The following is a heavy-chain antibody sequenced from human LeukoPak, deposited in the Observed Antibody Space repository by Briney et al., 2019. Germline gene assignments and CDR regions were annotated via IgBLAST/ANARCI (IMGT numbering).Heavy chain of an antibody. J-gene: IGHJ6*03. CDR3: ARGGKPLVYAHVGYYYYYYMDV. D-gene: IGHD2-8*01. V-gene: IGHV1-69*13. CDR2: IIPIFGTA. Sequence: ASVKVSCKASGGTFSSHAISWVRQAPGQGLEWMGGIIPIFGTANYAQKFQGRVTITADESTSTAYMELSSLRSEDTAVYYCARGGKPLVYAHVGYYYYYYMDVWGKGTTVTVSS. CDR1: GGTFSSHA.